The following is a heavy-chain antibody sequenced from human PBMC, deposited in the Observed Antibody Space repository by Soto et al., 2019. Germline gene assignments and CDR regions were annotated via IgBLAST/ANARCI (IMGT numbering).Heavy chain of an antibody. D-gene: IGHD2-2*01. CDR1: GFTFTSYA. CDR2: ITGRGGDT. CDR3: AKDSRVVVVPAAIDY. J-gene: IGHJ4*02. V-gene: IGHV3-23*01. Sequence: GGSLRLSCAASGFTFTSYAMSWVRQAPGKGLEWVSAITGRGGDTYYAVSVKGRFTISRDNSKNTLYLQMNSLRAEDTAVYHCAKDSRVVVVPAAIDYWGQGTLVTVSS.